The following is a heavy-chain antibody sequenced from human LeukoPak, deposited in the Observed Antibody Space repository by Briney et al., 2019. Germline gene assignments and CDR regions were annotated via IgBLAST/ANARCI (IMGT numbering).Heavy chain of an antibody. CDR3: AKRIGSCNTISCLYFDH. D-gene: IGHD2-2*01. V-gene: IGHV3-23*01. CDR1: GFTFSDFA. Sequence: GGSLRLSCAASGFTFSDFAMTWVRQAPGKGLEWASTISGSGGSTYYADSVKGRFTISRDNSKNTLSLQMNSLRAEDTAVYYCAKRIGSCNTISCLYFDHWGQGALVTVSS. J-gene: IGHJ4*02. CDR2: ISGSGGST.